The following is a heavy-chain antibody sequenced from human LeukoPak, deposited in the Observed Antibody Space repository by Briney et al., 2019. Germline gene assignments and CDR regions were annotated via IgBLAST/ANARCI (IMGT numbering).Heavy chain of an antibody. D-gene: IGHD3-10*01. CDR3: AKTGGSGSYSNAFDI. V-gene: IGHV3-72*01. CDR2: SRNKANSYTT. J-gene: IGHJ3*02. CDR1: GFIFSDHY. Sequence: PGGSLRLSCAASGFIFSDHYMDWVRQAPGKGLEWVGRSRNKANSYTTDYAASLKGRFTISRDNSKNTLYLQMNSLRAEDTAVYYCAKTGGSGSYSNAFDIWGQGTLVTVSS.